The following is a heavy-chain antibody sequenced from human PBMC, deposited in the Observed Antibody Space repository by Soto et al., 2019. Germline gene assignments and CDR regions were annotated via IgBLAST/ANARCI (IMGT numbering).Heavy chain of an antibody. Sequence: GASVKVSCKASGYTFTSYYMHWVRQAPGQGLEWMGIINPSGGSTSYAQKFQGRVTMTRDTSTSTVYMELSSLRSEDTAVYYCARVRVEVTGTPVGMDVWGQGTTVTSP. V-gene: IGHV1-46*01. CDR2: INPSGGST. J-gene: IGHJ6*02. CDR1: GYTFTSYY. D-gene: IGHD2-21*02. CDR3: ARVRVEVTGTPVGMDV.